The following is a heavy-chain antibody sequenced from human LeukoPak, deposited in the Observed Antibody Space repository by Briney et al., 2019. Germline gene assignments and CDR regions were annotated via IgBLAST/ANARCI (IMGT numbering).Heavy chain of an antibody. D-gene: IGHD3-3*01. CDR1: GGSISSYY. J-gene: IGHJ3*02. V-gene: IGHV4-4*09. CDR2: IYTSGST. Sequence: PSETLSLTCTVSGGSISSYYWSWIRQPPGKGLEWIGYIYTSGSTNYNPSLKSRVTISVGTSKNQFSLKLSSVTAADTAVYYCARHRVGGWYYDFWSGYHPAFDIWGQGTMVTVSS. CDR3: ARHRVGGWYYDFWSGYHPAFDI.